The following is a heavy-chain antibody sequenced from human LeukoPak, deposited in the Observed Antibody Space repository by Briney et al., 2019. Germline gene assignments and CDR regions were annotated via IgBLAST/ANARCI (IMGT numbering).Heavy chain of an antibody. CDR3: VGNYYDSSGLDY. CDR1: GFTFSTYS. CDR2: ISSSGAYI. D-gene: IGHD3-22*01. J-gene: IGHJ4*02. Sequence: GGSLRLSCAASGFTFSTYSMNWVRQAPGKGLECVSSISSSGAYIYYADSVKGRFTISRDNAKKSLYLQMNSLRAEDTAIHYCVGNYYDSSGLDYWGQGTLVTVSS. V-gene: IGHV3-21*01.